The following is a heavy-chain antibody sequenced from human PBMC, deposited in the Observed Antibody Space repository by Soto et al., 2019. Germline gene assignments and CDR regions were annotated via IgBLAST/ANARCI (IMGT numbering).Heavy chain of an antibody. D-gene: IGHD3-22*01. V-gene: IGHV3-30-3*01. J-gene: IGHJ4*02. CDR1: GFTFSSYA. Sequence: QVQLVESGGGVFQPGRSLRLSCAASGFTFSSYAMHWVRQAPGKGLEWVAVIAYDGSNKYYADSVKGRFTISRDNSKNTLYLQMNSLRAEDTAVYYCARDYYASSGYYPDYWGQGTLVTVSS. CDR2: IAYDGSNK. CDR3: ARDYYASSGYYPDY.